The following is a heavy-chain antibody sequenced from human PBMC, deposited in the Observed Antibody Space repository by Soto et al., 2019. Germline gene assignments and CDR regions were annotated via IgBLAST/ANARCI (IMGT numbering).Heavy chain of an antibody. Sequence: KPSETLSLTCSVSGADINTYSWTWIRQPAGKGLEWIGRIYTSASINYNPSLKGRVTLSVDTSTNQVSLRLASVTAADTAIYYCAREREAGYNLYYGMDVWGQGTTVTVSS. CDR3: AREREAGYNLYYGMDV. J-gene: IGHJ6*02. CDR2: IYTSASI. D-gene: IGHD5-12*01. V-gene: IGHV4-4*07. CDR1: GADINTYS.